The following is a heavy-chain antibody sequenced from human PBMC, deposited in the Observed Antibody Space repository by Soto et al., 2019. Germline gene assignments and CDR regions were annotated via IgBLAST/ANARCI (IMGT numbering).Heavy chain of an antibody. V-gene: IGHV1-2*02. CDR3: ARDQSPSSGWRGMDV. J-gene: IGHJ6*02. Sequence: QVKLVQSGAEVKKPGASVKVSCKASGYTFTDYYMHWVRQAPGQGLEWMGWLNPNSGGTNYAQKFQGRFTMTRDTFIRTAYMEVNRLRSDDTGVYYCARDQSPSSGWRGMDVWVQGTTVTVSS. CDR1: GYTFTDYY. CDR2: LNPNSGGT. D-gene: IGHD6-19*01.